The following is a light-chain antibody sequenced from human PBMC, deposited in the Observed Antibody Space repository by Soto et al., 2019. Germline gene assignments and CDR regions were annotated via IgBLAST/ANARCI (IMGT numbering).Light chain of an antibody. CDR3: QSYDSSLSGSWV. V-gene: IGLV1-40*01. Sequence: QSVLTQPPSVSRAPGQRVTISCTGSSSNIGAGYDVHWYQQLPGTAPKLLIYHNNNRPSGVPDRFSGSKSGTSASLAITGLQAEDEADYYCQSYDSSLSGSWVFGGGTKLTVL. CDR1: SSNIGAGYD. J-gene: IGLJ3*02. CDR2: HNN.